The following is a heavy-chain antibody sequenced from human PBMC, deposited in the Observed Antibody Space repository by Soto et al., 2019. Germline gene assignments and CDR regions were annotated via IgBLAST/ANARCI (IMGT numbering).Heavy chain of an antibody. Sequence: QVQLVQSGAEVKKPGASVKVSCKASGYTFTGYYMHWVRQAPGQGLEWMGWINPNSGGTNYAQKFQGWVTMTRDTSISTAYMELSRLRSDDTAVYYCARGHCSSTSCQKPYGMDVWGQGTTDTVSS. CDR3: ARGHCSSTSCQKPYGMDV. V-gene: IGHV1-2*04. CDR1: GYTFTGYY. J-gene: IGHJ6*02. CDR2: INPNSGGT. D-gene: IGHD2-2*01.